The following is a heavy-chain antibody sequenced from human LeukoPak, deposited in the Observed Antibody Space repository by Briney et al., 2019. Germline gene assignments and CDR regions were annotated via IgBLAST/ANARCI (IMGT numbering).Heavy chain of an antibody. J-gene: IGHJ4*02. CDR3: ARDSGPADTIDY. Sequence: ASVKVSCKASGYTFTNYGFCWVRQAHGQGLEWVEWIRGYNGNTNYAQKPQGRVTMNTDTSESTAYMELRSLRSDDSAVYYCARDSGPADTIDYWGQGTLVTVSS. D-gene: IGHD3-10*01. CDR2: IRGYNGNT. CDR1: GYTFTNYG. V-gene: IGHV1-18*01.